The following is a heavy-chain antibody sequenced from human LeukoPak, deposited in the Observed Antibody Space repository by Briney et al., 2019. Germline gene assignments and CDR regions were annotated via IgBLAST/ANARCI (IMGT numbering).Heavy chain of an antibody. CDR3: ARDGYDSSGYYYWD. Sequence: GGSLRLSCAVSGFTFSNHWMSWVRQAPGKGLEWVANIKQDGSEKYYVDSVKGRFTISRDNAKNSLSLQMNNLRVEDTAVYYCARDGYDSSGYYYWDWGQGTLVTVSS. D-gene: IGHD3-22*01. V-gene: IGHV3-7*01. J-gene: IGHJ4*02. CDR1: GFTFSNHW. CDR2: IKQDGSEK.